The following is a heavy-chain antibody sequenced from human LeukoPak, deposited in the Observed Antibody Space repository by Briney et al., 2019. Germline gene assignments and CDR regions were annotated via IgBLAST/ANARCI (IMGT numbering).Heavy chain of an antibody. V-gene: IGHV1-3*03. CDR1: GYSFTNYA. Sequence: GASVKVSCKTSGYSFTNYAMHWVRQAPGQTIEWLAWINPANGYTRYSQHFQDRVTVSSDTSADTAYMELGSLRSEDKAIYYCAIRDGHTDHWGQGTLVTVSS. CDR2: INPANGYT. CDR3: AIRDGHTDH. J-gene: IGHJ4*02. D-gene: IGHD5-24*01.